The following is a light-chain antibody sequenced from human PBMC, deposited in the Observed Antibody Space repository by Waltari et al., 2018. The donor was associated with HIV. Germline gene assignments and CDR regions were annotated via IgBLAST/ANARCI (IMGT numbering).Light chain of an antibody. J-gene: IGKJ4*01. CDR3: QQGSSWPLT. CDR2: DAS. Sequence: EIVLTQSPATLSLSPGERATLSGRASHSVSSYLAWYQKKVGQAPRLLVYDASSSASGIPARFSGSGSGTDFTLTISSLEPEDFAVYYCQQGSSWPLTFGGGTKVEIK. CDR1: HSVSSY. V-gene: IGKV3-11*01.